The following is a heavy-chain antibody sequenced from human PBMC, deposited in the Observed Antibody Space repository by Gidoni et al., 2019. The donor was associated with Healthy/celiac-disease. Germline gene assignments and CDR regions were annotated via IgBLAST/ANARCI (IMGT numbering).Heavy chain of an antibody. CDR2: ISWNSGSI. CDR3: AKDTHTGIAVAGPKFDY. V-gene: IGHV3-9*01. D-gene: IGHD6-19*01. J-gene: IGHJ4*02. Sequence: GTELEWVSGISWNSGSIGYADSVKGRFTISRDNAKNSLYLQMNSLRAEDTALYYCAKDTHTGIAVAGPKFDYWGQGTLVTVSS.